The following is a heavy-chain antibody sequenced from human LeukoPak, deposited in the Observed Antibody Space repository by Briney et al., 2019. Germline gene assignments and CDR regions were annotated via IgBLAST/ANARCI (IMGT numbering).Heavy chain of an antibody. V-gene: IGHV1-69*13. J-gene: IGHJ2*01. CDR2: IIPIFGTA. D-gene: IGHD1-26*01. CDR1: GGTFSSYA. Sequence: ASVKVSCKASGGTFSSYAISWVRQAPGQGLEWMGGIIPIFGTANYAQKFQGRVTITADESTSTAYMELSSLRSDDTAVYYCARLLSGVDWYFDLWGRGTLVTVSS. CDR3: ARLLSGVDWYFDL.